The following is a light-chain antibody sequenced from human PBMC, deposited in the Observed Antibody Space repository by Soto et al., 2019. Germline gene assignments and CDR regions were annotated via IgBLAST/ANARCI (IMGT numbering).Light chain of an antibody. CDR1: RSNIGNNY. Sequence: QSVLTQPPSGSAAPGQKVTVSCSGSRSNIGNNYVSWYQHLPGTAPKLLIYDNDKRPSGIPDRFSASKSGTSATLDITGLQTGDEADYYCEAWDSNLSGGVFGGGTKVTVL. V-gene: IGLV1-51*01. CDR2: DND. J-gene: IGLJ2*01. CDR3: EAWDSNLSGGV.